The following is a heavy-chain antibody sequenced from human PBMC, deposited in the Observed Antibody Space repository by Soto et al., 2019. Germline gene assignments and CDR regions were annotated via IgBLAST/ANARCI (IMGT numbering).Heavy chain of an antibody. V-gene: IGHV4-59*01. CDR2: IYYSGST. J-gene: IGHJ3*02. D-gene: IGHD1-1*01. CDR3: ARLERDIAPDAFDI. CDR1: GGSISSYY. Sequence: SETLSLTCTVSGGSISSYYWSWIRQPPGKGLEWIGYIYYSGSTNYNPSLKSRVTISVDTSKNQFSLKLSSVTAADTAVYYCARLERDIAPDAFDIWGQGKMVTVSS.